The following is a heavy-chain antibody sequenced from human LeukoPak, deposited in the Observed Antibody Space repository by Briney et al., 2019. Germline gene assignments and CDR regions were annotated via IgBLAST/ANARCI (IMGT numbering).Heavy chain of an antibody. J-gene: IGHJ5*02. Sequence: SVKVACKASGGTFSSYAISWVRQAPGQGLEWMGRIIPILGIANYAQKFQGRVTITADKSTSTAYMELSSLRSEDTAVYYCARGPDMDWFDPWGQGTLVTVSS. CDR1: GGTFSSYA. CDR2: IIPILGIA. CDR3: ARGPDMDWFDP. V-gene: IGHV1-69*04. D-gene: IGHD1-14*01.